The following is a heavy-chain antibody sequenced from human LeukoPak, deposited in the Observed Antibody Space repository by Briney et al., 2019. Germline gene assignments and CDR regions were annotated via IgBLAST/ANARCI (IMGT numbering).Heavy chain of an antibody. Sequence: EASVKVSCKASGYTFTGYYMHWVRQAPGQGLEWMGWINPNSGGTNYAQKLQGRVTMTTDTSTSTAYMELRSLRSDDTAVYYCARVSEGITFGGVIVISPKYWGQGTLVTVSS. CDR3: ARVSEGITFGGVIVISPKY. V-gene: IGHV1-2*02. J-gene: IGHJ4*02. CDR1: GYTFTGYY. D-gene: IGHD3-16*02. CDR2: INPNSGGT.